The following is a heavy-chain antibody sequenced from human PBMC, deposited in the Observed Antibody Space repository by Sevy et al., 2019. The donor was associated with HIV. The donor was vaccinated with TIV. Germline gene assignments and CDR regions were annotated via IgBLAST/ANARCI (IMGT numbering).Heavy chain of an antibody. D-gene: IGHD1-7*01. CDR2: IIGSVGST. Sequence: GGSLRLSCAASGFTFSTYAMSWVRQAPGKGLEWVSGIIGSVGSTYYADSVKGWFTISRDNSKSTLYLQMNSLRAEDTAVYSCAKDRRTGTAYAFRIWGQGTMVTVSS. J-gene: IGHJ3*02. CDR1: GFTFSTYA. CDR3: AKDRRTGTAYAFRI. V-gene: IGHV3-23*01.